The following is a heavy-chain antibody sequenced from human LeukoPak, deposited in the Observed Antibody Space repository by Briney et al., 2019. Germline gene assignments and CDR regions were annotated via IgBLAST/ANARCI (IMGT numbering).Heavy chain of an antibody. J-gene: IGHJ4*02. V-gene: IGHV1-69*13. CDR2: IIPIFGTA. Sequence: SVKVSCKASGGTFSSYAISWVRQAPGQGLEWMGGIIPIFGTANYAQKFQGRVTITADESTSTAYMELSSLRSDDTAVYYCARDFTMIVVAPDYWGQGTLVTVSS. D-gene: IGHD3-22*01. CDR3: ARDFTMIVVAPDY. CDR1: GGTFSSYA.